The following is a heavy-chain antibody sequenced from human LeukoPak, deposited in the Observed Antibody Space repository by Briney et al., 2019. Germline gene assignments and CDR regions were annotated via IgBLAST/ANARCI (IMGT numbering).Heavy chain of an antibody. CDR3: ASKETGYDYVWGSPLYYYYGMEV. Sequence: SVRVSCKASGGTFSSYAISWVRQAPGQGLEWMGGIIPIFGTANYAQKFQGRVTITADESTSTAYMELSSLRSEDTAVYYCASKETGYDYVWGSPLYYYYGMEVWGQGTMVTVSS. V-gene: IGHV1-69*13. CDR2: IIPIFGTA. CDR1: GGTFSSYA. D-gene: IGHD3-16*01. J-gene: IGHJ6*01.